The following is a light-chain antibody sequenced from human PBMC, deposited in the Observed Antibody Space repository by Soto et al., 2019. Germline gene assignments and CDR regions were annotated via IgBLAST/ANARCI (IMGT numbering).Light chain of an antibody. CDR3: QQYGSSPIT. V-gene: IGKV3-20*01. Sequence: IVLTQSPVTLSLSPGERATLSCRASQSVASSYLAWYQQKPGQAPRFLIFNASNRATGITDRFSGRGSGTDFTLTISRLEPEDFSVYYCQQYGSSPITFGQGTRLDIK. CDR1: QSVASSY. CDR2: NAS. J-gene: IGKJ5*01.